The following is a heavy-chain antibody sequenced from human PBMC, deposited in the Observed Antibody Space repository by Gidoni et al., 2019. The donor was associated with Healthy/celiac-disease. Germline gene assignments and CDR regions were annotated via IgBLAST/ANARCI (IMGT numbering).Heavy chain of an antibody. Sequence: QVQLVESGGGVVQPGRSLRLSCAASGFTFSRYGMPWVRQAPGQGLEGVAVIWYGGSNKYYADSVKGRFTISRDNSKNTLYLQMNSLRAEDTAVDYCARAGYSSSSWGNFDYWGQGTLVTVSA. V-gene: IGHV3-33*01. D-gene: IGHD6-6*01. CDR3: ARAGYSSSSWGNFDY. CDR1: GFTFSRYG. J-gene: IGHJ4*02. CDR2: IWYGGSNK.